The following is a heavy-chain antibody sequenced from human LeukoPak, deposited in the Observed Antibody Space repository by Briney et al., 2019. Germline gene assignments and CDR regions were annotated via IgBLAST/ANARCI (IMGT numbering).Heavy chain of an antibody. CDR2: ISSDGSDT. CDR3: ARDRLLWFGELY. CDR1: GFTFSNYW. D-gene: IGHD3-10*01. V-gene: IGHV3-74*01. J-gene: IGHJ4*02. Sequence: PGGSLRLSCAASGFTFSNYWMHWARQAPGKGLVWVSRISSDGSDTTYGDSVKGRFTISRDNAENTLYLQMHSLRADDTAVYYCARDRLLWFGELYWGQGTLVTVSS.